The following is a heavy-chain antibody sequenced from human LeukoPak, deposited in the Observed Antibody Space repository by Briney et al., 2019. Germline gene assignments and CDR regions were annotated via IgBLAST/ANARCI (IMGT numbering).Heavy chain of an antibody. D-gene: IGHD6-13*01. CDR1: GFTFSSYW. CDR2: IKQDGSEK. V-gene: IGHV3-7*01. CDR3: ARGGRSSWYVADAFDI. J-gene: IGHJ3*02. Sequence: GGSLRLSCAASGFTFSSYWMSWVRQAPGKGLEWVANIKQDGSEKYYVDSVKGRFTISRDNAKNSLYLQMNSLRAEDTAVYYCARGGRSSWYVADAFDIWGQGTMVTVSS.